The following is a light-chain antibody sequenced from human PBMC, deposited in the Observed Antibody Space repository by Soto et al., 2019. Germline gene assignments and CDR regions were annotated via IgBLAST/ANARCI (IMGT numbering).Light chain of an antibody. V-gene: IGKV3-15*01. CDR2: VAS. CDR3: QQYNNWPRT. CDR1: QSVSSY. J-gene: IGKJ1*01. Sequence: EIVMTQSPATLSVSPGERATLSCRASQSVSSYLAWYQQKAGQAARLLIYVASTRATGIPARFSGSGSGKESTHTISSLQSEDFAVYYCQQYNNWPRTFGQGTKVEIK.